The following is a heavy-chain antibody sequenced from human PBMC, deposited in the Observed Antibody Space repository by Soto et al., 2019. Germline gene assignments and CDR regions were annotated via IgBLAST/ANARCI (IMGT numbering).Heavy chain of an antibody. D-gene: IGHD2-8*02. CDR3: ARGDYGTGGYPFPYVAY. Sequence: HEHLVQSGAEVKRPGASLKVSCKASGYSFTGYYIHWVRQAPGQGLEWMGWINPDSGATNYAQNCQGRVTLTTDTSISTASMELPSLRSDDTAVYYCARGDYGTGGYPFPYVAYWGQGTLVIVSS. CDR1: GYSFTGYY. V-gene: IGHV1-2*02. J-gene: IGHJ4*02. CDR2: INPDSGAT.